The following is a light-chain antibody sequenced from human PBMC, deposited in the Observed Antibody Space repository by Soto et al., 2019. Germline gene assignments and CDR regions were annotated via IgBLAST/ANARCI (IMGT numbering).Light chain of an antibody. Sequence: QSALTQPASVSGSPGQSITISCTGTSSDIGLYNYVSWYQQHPGKAPKLMIYEVSNRPSGVSSRFSGSKSGNTASLTISGLHAEDEADSYCASYARSTTLVVFGGGTKLTVL. J-gene: IGLJ3*02. V-gene: IGLV2-14*01. CDR1: SSDIGLYNY. CDR2: EVS. CDR3: ASYARSTTLVV.